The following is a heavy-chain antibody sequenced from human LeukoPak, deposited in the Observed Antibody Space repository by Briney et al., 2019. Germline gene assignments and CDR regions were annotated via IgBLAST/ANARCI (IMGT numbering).Heavy chain of an antibody. CDR1: GFTFSSYA. V-gene: IGHV3-23*01. CDR2: ISGSGGST. Sequence: GGSLRLSCSASGFTFSSYAMSWVRQAPGKGLEWVSAISGSGGSTYYADSVKGRFTISRDNSKNTLYLQMNSLTAEDTAVYYCAKGVVSGSGWYVSPLGPHWGQGTLVTVSS. J-gene: IGHJ4*02. CDR3: AKGVVSGSGWYVSPLGPH. D-gene: IGHD6-19*01.